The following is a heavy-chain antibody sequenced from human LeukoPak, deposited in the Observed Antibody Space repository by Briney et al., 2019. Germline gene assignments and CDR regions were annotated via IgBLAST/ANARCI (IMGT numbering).Heavy chain of an antibody. CDR2: ISYDGSNK. Sequence: GGSLRLSCAASGFTFSSYGMHWVRQAPGKGLEWVAVISYDGSNKYYADSVKGRFTISRDNSKNTLYLQMNSLRAEDTAVYHCAKGHYIVVVPAKAFDIWGQGTMVTVSS. J-gene: IGHJ3*02. CDR3: AKGHYIVVVPAKAFDI. CDR1: GFTFSSYG. V-gene: IGHV3-30*18. D-gene: IGHD2-2*01.